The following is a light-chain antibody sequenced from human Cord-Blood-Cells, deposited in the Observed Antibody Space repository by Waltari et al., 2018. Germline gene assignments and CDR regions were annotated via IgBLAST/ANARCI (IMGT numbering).Light chain of an antibody. CDR3: QSYDSSLSGSV. CDR2: GNS. J-gene: IGLJ3*02. V-gene: IGLV1-40*01. Sequence: QSVLTQPPSVSGAPGQRVTISCTGSSSNIGAGYDVHWYQQLPGTAPKLLIYGNSNRPSGFPDRFSCSKSGTSASLAITGLQAEDEADYYCQSYDSSLSGSVFGGGTKLTVL. CDR1: SSNIGAGYD.